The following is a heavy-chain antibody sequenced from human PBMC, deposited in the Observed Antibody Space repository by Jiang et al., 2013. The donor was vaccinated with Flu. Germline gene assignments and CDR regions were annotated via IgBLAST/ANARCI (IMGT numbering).Heavy chain of an antibody. CDR2: ISYDGSNK. Sequence: GFTFSSYAMHWVRQXPGKGLEWVAVISYDGSNKYYADSVKGRFTISRDNSKNTLYLQMNSLRAEDTAVYYCAREGLIAVAGTNYFDYWGQGTLVTVSS. CDR1: GFTFSSYA. J-gene: IGHJ4*02. D-gene: IGHD6-19*01. V-gene: IGHV3-30-3*01. CDR3: AREGLIAVAGTNYFDY.